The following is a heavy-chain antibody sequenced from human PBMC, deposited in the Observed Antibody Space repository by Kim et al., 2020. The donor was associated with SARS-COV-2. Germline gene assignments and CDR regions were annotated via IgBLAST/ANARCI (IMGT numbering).Heavy chain of an antibody. CDR2: IYYSGST. V-gene: IGHV4-31*03. J-gene: IGHJ4*02. CDR3: AGEGGVNTVGDDY. Sequence: SETLSLTCTVSGGSISSGGYYWSWIRQHPGKGLEWIGYIYYSGSTYYNPSLKSRVTISVDTSKNQFSLKLSSVTAADTAVYYCAGEGGVNTVGDDYWGQGTLVTVSS. CDR1: GGSISSGGYY. D-gene: IGHD1-26*01.